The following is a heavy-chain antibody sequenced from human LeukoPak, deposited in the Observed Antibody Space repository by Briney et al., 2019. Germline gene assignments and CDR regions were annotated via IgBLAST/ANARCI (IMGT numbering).Heavy chain of an antibody. V-gene: IGHV3-53*04. J-gene: IGHJ6*02. CDR2: IYSGGST. CDR1: GFTVSSNY. CDR3: ARAMVRGVIQYYGMDV. Sequence: GGSLRLSCAASGFTVSSNYMSWVRQAPGKGLEWVSVIYSGGSTYYADSVKGRFTISRHNSKNTLYLQMNSLRAEDTAVYYCARAMVRGVIQYYGMDVWGQGTTVTVSS. D-gene: IGHD3-10*01.